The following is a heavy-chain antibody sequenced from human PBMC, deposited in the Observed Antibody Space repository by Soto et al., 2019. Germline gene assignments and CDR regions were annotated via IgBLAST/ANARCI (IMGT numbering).Heavy chain of an antibody. D-gene: IGHD4-17*01. V-gene: IGHV4-30-2*02. CDR3: ARLPWADYGGIFDP. CDR2: IYHSGST. Sequence: ASETLSLTCAVSGGSISSGGYSWILIRQPPGKGLEWIGYIYHSGSTYYNPSLKSRVTISVDTSKNQFSLKLYSVTTADTAMYYCARLPWADYGGIFDPWGQGTLVTVSS. J-gene: IGHJ5*02. CDR1: GGSISSGGYS.